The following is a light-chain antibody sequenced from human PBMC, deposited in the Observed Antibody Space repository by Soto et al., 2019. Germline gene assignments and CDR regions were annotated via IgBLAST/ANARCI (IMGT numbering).Light chain of an antibody. CDR2: EVT. V-gene: IGLV2-14*01. J-gene: IGLJ3*02. Sequence: QSVLTQPASVSGSPGQSITISCTGTSSDVGGYNYLSWYQQHPGKAPKVMIYEVTNRPSGVSNRFSGSKSGNTASLTISGLQAEDEADYFCSSYTTSGTRVFGGGTKLTVL. CDR3: SSYTTSGTRV. CDR1: SSDVGGYNY.